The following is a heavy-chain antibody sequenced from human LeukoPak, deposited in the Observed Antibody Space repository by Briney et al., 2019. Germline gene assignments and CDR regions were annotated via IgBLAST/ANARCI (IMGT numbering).Heavy chain of an antibody. D-gene: IGHD2-2*01. J-gene: IGHJ4*02. Sequence: GGSLRLSCAASGFTFRSDGMSWVRQAPGKGREWVSVISADGDATYYADSVKGRFTISRDNSNNTLYLHMSSLTAEDTAVYYCSKVGSASGYAPTDYWGQGILVTVSS. CDR2: ISADGDAT. V-gene: IGHV3-23*01. CDR3: SKVGSASGYAPTDY. CDR1: GFTFRSDG.